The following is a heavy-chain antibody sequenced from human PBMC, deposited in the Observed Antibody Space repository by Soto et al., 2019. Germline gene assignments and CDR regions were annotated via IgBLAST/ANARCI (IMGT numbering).Heavy chain of an antibody. V-gene: IGHV3-74*01. J-gene: IGHJ4*02. CDR3: VRDDFGLGIDY. Sequence: EVQLVESGGGLVQPGGSLRLSCAASGFTFSTYWNRWVRQAPGKGLVWVYHIEIDGSSTTYADSVKGRFTISRDNAKNTLYLLMHSLRAEDTAVYYCVRDDFGLGIDYGGQGTPVTVYS. CDR1: GFTFSTYW. D-gene: IGHD3-10*01. CDR2: IEIDGSST.